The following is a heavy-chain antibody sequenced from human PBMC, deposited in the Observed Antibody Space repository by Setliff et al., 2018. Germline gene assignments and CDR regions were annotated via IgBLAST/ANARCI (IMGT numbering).Heavy chain of an antibody. CDR2: IYYSGST. J-gene: IGHJ4*02. D-gene: IGHD3-3*01. CDR1: GGSISSSSYY. CDR3: AGGRSNFWGYYFDY. Sequence: SETLSLTCTVSGGSISSSSYYWGWIRQPPGKGLEWIGSIYYSGSTYYNPSLKSRVTISVDTSKNQFSLKLSSVTAADTAVYYCAGGRSNFWGYYFDYWGQGTLVTVSS. V-gene: IGHV4-39*01.